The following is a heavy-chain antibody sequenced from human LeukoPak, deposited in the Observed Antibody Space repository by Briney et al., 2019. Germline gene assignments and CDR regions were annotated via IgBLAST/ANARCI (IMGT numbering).Heavy chain of an antibody. D-gene: IGHD2-2*01. Sequence: GGSLRLSCAASGFTFSNYAMSWVRQAPGKGLEWVSAISGSGGSTYYADSVKGRFTISRDNSKNTLYLQMNSLRAEDTAVYYCAKSYQLLGYYYGMDVWGQGTTVTVSS. CDR3: AKSYQLLGYYYGMDV. J-gene: IGHJ6*02. CDR2: ISGSGGST. CDR1: GFTFSNYA. V-gene: IGHV3-23*01.